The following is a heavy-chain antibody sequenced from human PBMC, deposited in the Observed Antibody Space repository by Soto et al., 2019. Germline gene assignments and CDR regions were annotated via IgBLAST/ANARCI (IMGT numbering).Heavy chain of an antibody. CDR1: GYTFTSYG. Sequence: VSVKVSCKASGYTFTSYGIHWERQAPGQRLEWMGWINAANGDTKYSPKFQGRVTITRDTSASTAYMELSSLRSEDTAVYYCVRRHVSATGIDWFDPWGQGTLVTVSS. V-gene: IGHV1-3*01. CDR2: INAANGDT. CDR3: VRRHVSATGIDWFDP. D-gene: IGHD6-13*01. J-gene: IGHJ5*02.